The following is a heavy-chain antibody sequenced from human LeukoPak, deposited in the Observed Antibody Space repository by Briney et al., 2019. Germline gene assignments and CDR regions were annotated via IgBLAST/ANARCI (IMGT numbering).Heavy chain of an antibody. CDR1: GGSTSSSSYY. J-gene: IGHJ4*02. Sequence: SETLSLTRTVSGGSTSSSSYYWGWIRQPPGKGLEWIGSIYYSGSTYYNPSLKSRVTISVDTSKNQFSLKLSSVTAADTAVYYCARDPLTMVREVLDYWGQGTLVTVSS. CDR3: ARDPLTMVREVLDY. CDR2: IYYSGST. D-gene: IGHD3-10*01. V-gene: IGHV4-39*07.